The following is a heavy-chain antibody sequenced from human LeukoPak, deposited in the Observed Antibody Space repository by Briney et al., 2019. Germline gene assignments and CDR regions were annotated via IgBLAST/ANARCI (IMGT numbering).Heavy chain of an antibody. J-gene: IGHJ4*02. D-gene: IGHD3-22*01. CDR2: ISTRGGGI. CDR1: GCMFSNHA. V-gene: IGHV3-23*01. CDR3: AKDGFVYYGSSGYYYFDD. Sequence: PAGSLTLSCAASGCMFSNHAMSWVRQAPGKGLEWVAGISTRGGGIYYAESVKGRFTISRDNSKNTLYLQMKSLRAEDTAVYYCAKDGFVYYGSSGYYYFDDWGQGTLVTVSS.